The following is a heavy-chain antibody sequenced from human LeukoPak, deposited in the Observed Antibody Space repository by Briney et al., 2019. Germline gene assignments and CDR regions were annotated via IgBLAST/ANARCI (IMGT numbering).Heavy chain of an antibody. Sequence: SETLSLTCTVSGGSISSSSYYWSWIRQPPGKGLEWIGYIYYSGSTYYNPSLKSRVTISVDTSKNQFSLKLSSVTAADTAVYYCARAWVVHYYGSGSYYVNWFDPWGQGTLVTVSS. J-gene: IGHJ5*02. V-gene: IGHV4-30-4*01. D-gene: IGHD3-10*01. CDR2: IYYSGST. CDR1: GGSISSSSYY. CDR3: ARAWVVHYYGSGSYYVNWFDP.